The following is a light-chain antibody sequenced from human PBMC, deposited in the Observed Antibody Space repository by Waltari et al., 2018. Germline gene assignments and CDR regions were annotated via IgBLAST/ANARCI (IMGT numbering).Light chain of an antibody. CDR2: AAS. CDR3: QHSHSTPKT. V-gene: IGKV1-39*01. CDR1: QIISRY. J-gene: IGKJ3*01. Sequence: DIQMTQSPSTLSASVGDRVTITCRTSQIISRYLNWYQQKLGKAPKLLIYAASSLQSGVPSSFSGSGSGSDFTLTISSLQPEDFATYYCQHSHSTPKTFGPGTTVDIK.